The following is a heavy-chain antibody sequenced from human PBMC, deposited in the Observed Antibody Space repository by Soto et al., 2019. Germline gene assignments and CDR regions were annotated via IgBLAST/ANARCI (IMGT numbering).Heavy chain of an antibody. D-gene: IGHD4-17*01. J-gene: IGHJ5*02. CDR1: GGTFSSYT. CDR3: ARDKLRNWFDP. CDR2: IIPILGIA. V-gene: IGHV1-69*04. Sequence: ASVKVSCKASGGTFSSYTISWVRQAPGQGLEWMGRIIPILGIANYAQKFQGRVTITADKSTSTAYMELSSLRSEDTAVYYCARDKLRNWFDPWGQGTLVTVSS.